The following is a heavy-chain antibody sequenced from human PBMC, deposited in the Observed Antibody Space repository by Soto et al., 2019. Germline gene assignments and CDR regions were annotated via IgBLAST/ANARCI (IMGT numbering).Heavy chain of an antibody. Sequence: PSETLSLTCTVSGGSISSGSYYWNWIRQHPGKGLEWIAYIYYGGTTYYNPSLKSRLTISIDTSKNQFSLKLSSVTAADTAVYYCARDDGSNYYDSNAKRAFDVWGQGTMVTVSS. CDR1: GGSISSGSYY. V-gene: IGHV4-31*03. CDR2: IYYGGTT. J-gene: IGHJ3*01. D-gene: IGHD3-22*01. CDR3: ARDDGSNYYDSNAKRAFDV.